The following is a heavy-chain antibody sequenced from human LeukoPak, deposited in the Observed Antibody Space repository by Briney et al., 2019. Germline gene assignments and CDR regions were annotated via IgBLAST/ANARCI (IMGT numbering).Heavy chain of an antibody. CDR3: ARVRGSYGDYYLDY. J-gene: IGHJ4*02. CDR1: GGSISSYY. D-gene: IGHD4-17*01. V-gene: IGHV4-59*12. CDR2: IYYSGST. Sequence: PSETLSLTCTVSGGSISSYYWSWIRQPPGKGLEWIGYIYYSGSTNYNPSLKSRVTISVDRSKNQFSLKLSSVTAADTAVYYCARVRGSYGDYYLDYWGQGTLVTVSS.